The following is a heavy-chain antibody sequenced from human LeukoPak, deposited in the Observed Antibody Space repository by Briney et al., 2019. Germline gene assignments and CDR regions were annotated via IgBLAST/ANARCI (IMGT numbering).Heavy chain of an antibody. D-gene: IGHD2-21*01. CDR2: IGGSGGST. V-gene: IGHV3-23*01. Sequence: GGSLRLSCAASGFTFSSYAMSWVRQAPGKGLEWVSAIGGSGGSTYYADSVKGRFTISRDNSKNTLYLQMNSLRAEDTAVYYCAKDFRIGYSAHFDYWGQGALVTVSS. CDR3: AKDFRIGYSAHFDY. CDR1: GFTFSSYA. J-gene: IGHJ4*02.